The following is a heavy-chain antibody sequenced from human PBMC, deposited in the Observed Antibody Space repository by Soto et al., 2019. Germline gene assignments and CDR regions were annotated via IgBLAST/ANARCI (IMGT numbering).Heavy chain of an antibody. J-gene: IGHJ4*02. Sequence: VPVKGSCKGSGYAFTRYGISRVRKAPGQGLEWMGWINAGNGNTKYSQMFQGRVTITRDKSASTAYMELSSLRSEDTAVYYCAKVPASSITASRPFDYWGQGTLVTVSS. CDR3: AKVPASSITASRPFDY. CDR1: GYAFTRYG. CDR2: INAGNGNT. V-gene: IGHV1-3*01. D-gene: IGHD6-6*01.